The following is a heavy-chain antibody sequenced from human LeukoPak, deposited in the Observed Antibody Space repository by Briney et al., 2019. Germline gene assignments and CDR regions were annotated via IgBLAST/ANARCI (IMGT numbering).Heavy chain of an antibody. CDR2: INHSGST. Sequence: SETLSLTCAVYGGSFSGYYWSWIRQPPGKGLGWIGEINHSGSTNYNPSLKSRVTISVDTSKNQFSLKLSSVTAADTAVYYCARGDRVRQHYYYMDVWGKGTTVTVSS. CDR1: GGSFSGYY. D-gene: IGHD6-6*01. V-gene: IGHV4-34*01. CDR3: ARGDRVRQHYYYMDV. J-gene: IGHJ6*03.